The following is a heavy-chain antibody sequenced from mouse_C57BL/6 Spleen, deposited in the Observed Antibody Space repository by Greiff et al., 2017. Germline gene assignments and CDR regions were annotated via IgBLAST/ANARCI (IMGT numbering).Heavy chain of an antibody. Sequence: EVMLVESGGGLVKPGGSLKLSCAASGFTFSDYGMHWVRQAPEKGLEWVAYISRGSSTIYYADTVKGRFTISRDNAKNTLFLHMTSLRSEDTTMYYSARTYDGYYNNAMDYWGQGTSVTVSS. CDR1: GFTFSDYG. CDR2: ISRGSSTI. D-gene: IGHD2-3*01. CDR3: ARTYDGYYNNAMDY. V-gene: IGHV5-17*01. J-gene: IGHJ4*01.